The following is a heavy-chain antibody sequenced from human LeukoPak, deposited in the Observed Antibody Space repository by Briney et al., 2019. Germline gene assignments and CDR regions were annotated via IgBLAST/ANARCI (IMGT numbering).Heavy chain of an antibody. V-gene: IGHV3-33*01. J-gene: IGHJ4*02. CDR2: IWFDGSIK. CDR3: GRWALDY. Sequence: GGSLRLSCAASGFNLSIYGMHWVRQAPGKGREGVAVIWFDGSIKYYAASVKGRFTISRDNSENMLFLQMNSLTAEDTAVYYCGRWALDYWGQGTVVTVSS. CDR1: GFNLSIYG.